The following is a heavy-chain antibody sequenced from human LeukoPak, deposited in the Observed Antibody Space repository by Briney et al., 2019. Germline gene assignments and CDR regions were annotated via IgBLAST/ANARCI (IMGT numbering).Heavy chain of an antibody. J-gene: IGHJ6*02. D-gene: IGHD6-13*01. V-gene: IGHV3-7*01. CDR1: GFTFSSFW. CDR2: IKQDGSKK. Sequence: GGSLRLSCAASGFTFSSFWMSWIRQAPGKGLEWVANIKQDGSKKNYVDSVKGRFTISRDNAKNLLYLQMNSLRVEDSALYYCARVPNSSSWPKAAYYYCYGMDVWGQGTTVTVSS. CDR3: ARVPNSSSWPKAAYYYCYGMDV.